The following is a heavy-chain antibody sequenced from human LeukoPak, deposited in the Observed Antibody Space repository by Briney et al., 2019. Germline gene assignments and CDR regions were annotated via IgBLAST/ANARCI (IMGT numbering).Heavy chain of an antibody. CDR2: ISGRGDRT. V-gene: IGHV3-23*01. CDR1: GFTFSNYA. J-gene: IGHJ4*02. D-gene: IGHD4-23*01. Sequence: GGSLRLSCAASGFTFSNYAMTWVRQAPGKGLEWVSAISGRGDRTYYADSVKGRFTISRDSSKKTLYLQMNSLRAEDTALYYCAARPGDVTPPFWGQGSLVTVSS. CDR3: AARPGDVTPPF.